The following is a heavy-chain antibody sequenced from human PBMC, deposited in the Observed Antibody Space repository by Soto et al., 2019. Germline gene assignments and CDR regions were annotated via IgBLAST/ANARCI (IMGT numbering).Heavy chain of an antibody. J-gene: IGHJ4*02. CDR1: GFDFSYYA. V-gene: IGHV3-23*01. CDR2: ISDSGRPT. D-gene: IGHD6-19*01. Sequence: EVQLLDSGGGLVQPGGSLRLSCAASGFDFSYYAMGWVRQAPGKGLEWVSCISDSGRPTYYADSVKGRFTVSRDNSKNTLYLLMNSLRAEDTARYYCAKDARRSSGWYYFDYWGQGSLVTVSS. CDR3: AKDARRSSGWYYFDY.